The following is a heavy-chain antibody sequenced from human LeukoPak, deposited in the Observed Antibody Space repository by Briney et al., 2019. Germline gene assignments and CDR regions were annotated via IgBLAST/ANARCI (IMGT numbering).Heavy chain of an antibody. CDR3: ARTPKTYSTGWYWFDP. D-gene: IGHD6-19*01. Sequence: SETLSLTCTVSGGSISSYYWSWIRQPPGKGLEWIGYIYYSGSTNYNPSLKSRVTISVDTSKNQFPLKLSSVTAADTAVYYCARTPKTYSTGWYWFDPWGQGTLVTVSS. CDR2: IYYSGST. J-gene: IGHJ5*02. V-gene: IGHV4-59*08. CDR1: GGSISSYY.